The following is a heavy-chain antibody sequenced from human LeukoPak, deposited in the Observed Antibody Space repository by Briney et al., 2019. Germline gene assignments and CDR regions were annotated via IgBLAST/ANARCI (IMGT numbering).Heavy chain of an antibody. V-gene: IGHV3-74*01. D-gene: IGHD6-13*01. CDR3: AKGYSSSFD. CDR2: MSSDGSSI. Sequence: GGSLRLSCAASGFIFSRSWMHWVRHVPGKGLVWISRMSSDGSSITYAESVKGRFTISRDNSKNTLYLQMNSLRAEDTAVYYCAKGYSSSFDWGQGTMVTVSS. J-gene: IGHJ3*01. CDR1: GFIFSRSW.